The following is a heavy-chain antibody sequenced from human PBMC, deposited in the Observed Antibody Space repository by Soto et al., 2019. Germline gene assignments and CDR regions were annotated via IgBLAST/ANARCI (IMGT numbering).Heavy chain of an antibody. J-gene: IGHJ3*02. CDR1: GFTFSSYS. CDR2: ISSSSSYI. Sequence: PGGSLRLSCAASGFTFSSYSMNWVRQAPGKGLEWVSSISSSSSYIYYADSVKGRFSISRDNAKNSLYLQMNSLRAEDTAVYYCARSIGYYDSSGYHPGTFDIWGQGTMVTVSS. CDR3: ARSIGYYDSSGYHPGTFDI. V-gene: IGHV3-21*06. D-gene: IGHD3-22*01.